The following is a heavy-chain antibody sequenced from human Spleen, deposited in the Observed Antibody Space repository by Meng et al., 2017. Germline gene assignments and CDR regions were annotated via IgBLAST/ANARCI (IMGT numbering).Heavy chain of an antibody. CDR3: ARGITIFSS. V-gene: IGHV3-20*04. CDR2: INWNGERI. Sequence: EVQLVESGGGVVRPGGSLRLSCAASGFNFDDFDMNWVRQASGRGLEWVSGINWNGERISYADSVRGRFTISRDNAKNILYLQMSSLRAEDTALYYCARGITIFSSWGQGTLVTVSS. J-gene: IGHJ5*02. CDR1: GFNFDDFD. D-gene: IGHD5-24*01.